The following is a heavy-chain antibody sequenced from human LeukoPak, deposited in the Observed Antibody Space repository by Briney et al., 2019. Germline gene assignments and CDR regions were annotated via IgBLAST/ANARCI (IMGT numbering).Heavy chain of an antibody. Sequence: PSETLSLTCTVSGGSISSYYWSWIRQPPGKGLEWIGYIYYSGSTNYNPSLKSRVTISVDTSKNQFSLKLSSVTAADTAVYYCALAGASGWELPEAAEYFQHWGQGTLVTVSS. CDR2: IYYSGST. V-gene: IGHV4-59*01. CDR3: ALAGASGWELPEAAEYFQH. J-gene: IGHJ1*01. D-gene: IGHD1-26*01. CDR1: GGSISSYY.